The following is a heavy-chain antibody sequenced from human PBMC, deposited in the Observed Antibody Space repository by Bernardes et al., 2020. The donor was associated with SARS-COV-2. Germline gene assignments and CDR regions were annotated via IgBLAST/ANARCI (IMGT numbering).Heavy chain of an antibody. Sequence: GGSLRLSCAASGFTFNNYYIHWIRQAPEKGLVWVSRIKDDGSATNYADSVKGRFTISRDNAKNTVDLQMNSLRAEDTAVYYCARGSGNYYFDYWGQGILVTVSS. CDR2: IKDDGSAT. CDR3: ARGSGNYYFDY. D-gene: IGHD3-3*01. CDR1: GFTFNNYY. V-gene: IGHV3-74*01. J-gene: IGHJ4*02.